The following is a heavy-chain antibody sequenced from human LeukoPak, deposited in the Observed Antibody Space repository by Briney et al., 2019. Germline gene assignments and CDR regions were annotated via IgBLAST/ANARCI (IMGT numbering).Heavy chain of an antibody. CDR3: ASVVPAAKFDY. CDR2: IFYSGHT. V-gene: IGHV4-39*01. J-gene: IGHJ4*02. Sequence: PSETLSLTCTVSGGSINTGTYYWGWIRQTPGKGLEWIASIFYSGHTYYNPSLQSRVTISLDTSKNQFSLRLSSVTAADTAVYYCASVVPAAKFDYWGQGTLVTVSS. CDR1: GGSINTGTYY. D-gene: IGHD2-2*01.